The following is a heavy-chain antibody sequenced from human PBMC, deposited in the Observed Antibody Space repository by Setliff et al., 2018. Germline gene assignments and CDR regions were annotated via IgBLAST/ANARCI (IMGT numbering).Heavy chain of an antibody. V-gene: IGHV3-73*01. J-gene: IGHJ3*01. CDR2: IRTKANSYAT. CDR1: GFTFSDST. Sequence: GESLKISCAASGFTFSDSTMHWVRQASGKGLEWVGRIRTKANSYATAYATSVQDRFTISRHDSESTTYLQMNGLKTEDTAVYYCARHMTYYDFWRGYYSTSDAFHVWGQGTMVTVSS. D-gene: IGHD3-3*01. CDR3: ARHMTYYDFWRGYYSTSDAFHV.